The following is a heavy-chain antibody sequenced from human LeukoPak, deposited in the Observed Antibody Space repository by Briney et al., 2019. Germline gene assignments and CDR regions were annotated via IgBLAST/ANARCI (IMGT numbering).Heavy chain of an antibody. CDR1: GFTFRNHW. V-gene: IGHV3-74*03. J-gene: IGHJ4*02. CDR2: ISSDGSST. D-gene: IGHD6-6*01. CDR3: ARDQRVTGRPDIDY. Sequence: GGSLRPSCAASGFTFRNHWMHWVRQTPGKGLVWVSRISSDGSSTTYADSVKGRFTISRDNAKNTLYLQMNNLRAEDAAMYYCARDQRVTGRPDIDYWGQGTLVIVSS.